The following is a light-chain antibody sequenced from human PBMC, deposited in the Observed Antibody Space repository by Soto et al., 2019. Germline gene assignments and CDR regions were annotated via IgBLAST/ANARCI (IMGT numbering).Light chain of an antibody. CDR3: SSYTTTSTVV. J-gene: IGLJ2*01. V-gene: IGLV2-14*01. Sequence: QSALTQPASVSGSPGQSITISCTGTSSDVGGYDYVSWFQQYPGKAPSLMLYDVYRRPSGVSYRFSGSKSGNTASLTISGLQAEDEADYYCSSYTTTSTVVFGGGTKLTLL. CDR1: SSDVGGYDY. CDR2: DVY.